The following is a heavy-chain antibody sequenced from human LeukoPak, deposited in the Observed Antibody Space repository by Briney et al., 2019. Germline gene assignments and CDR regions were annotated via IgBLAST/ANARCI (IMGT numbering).Heavy chain of an antibody. CDR1: GFTFSSYG. D-gene: IGHD3-3*01. Sequence: GGSLRLSCAASGFTFSSYGMHWVRQAPGKGLEWVAFIRYDGSNKYYADSVKGRFTISRDNSKNTLYLQMNSPRAEDTAVYYCAKDSADFWSGYPPSTYFDYWGQGTLVTVSS. CDR3: AKDSADFWSGYPPSTYFDY. J-gene: IGHJ4*02. V-gene: IGHV3-30*02. CDR2: IRYDGSNK.